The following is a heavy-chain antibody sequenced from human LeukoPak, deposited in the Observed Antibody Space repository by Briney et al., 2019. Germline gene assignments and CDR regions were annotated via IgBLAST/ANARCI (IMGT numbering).Heavy chain of an antibody. CDR1: GFTFSDSA. V-gene: IGHV3-33*01. CDR2: IGYDGSNK. CDR3: ARDRFMVRGVMVGTFDL. Sequence: GGSLRLSCAASGFTFSDSAMHWVRQAPGKGLEWVAVIGYDGSNKYDADSVKGRFTISRDNSKNMMYLQMNSLRAEDTAVYYCARDRFMVRGVMVGTFDLWGQGTMVTVSS. D-gene: IGHD3-10*01. J-gene: IGHJ3*01.